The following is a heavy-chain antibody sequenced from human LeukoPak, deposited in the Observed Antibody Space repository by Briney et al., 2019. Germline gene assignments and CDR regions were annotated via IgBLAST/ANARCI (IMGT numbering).Heavy chain of an antibody. V-gene: IGHV3-11*01. CDR2: ISSSGSTI. CDR3: ARDAKWNYYYYGMDV. Sequence: GGSLRLSCAASGFTFSDYYMSWIRQAPGKGLEWVSYISSSGSTIYYADSVKGRFTISRDNAKNSLYLQMNSLRAEDTALYYCARDAKWNYYYYGMDVWGQGTTVTVSS. CDR1: GFTFSDYY. D-gene: IGHD1-26*01. J-gene: IGHJ6*02.